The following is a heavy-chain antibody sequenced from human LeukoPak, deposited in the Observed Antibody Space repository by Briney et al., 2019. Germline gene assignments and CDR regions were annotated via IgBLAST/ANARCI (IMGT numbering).Heavy chain of an antibody. CDR3: AKGPSTVTTSARVYYYYGMDV. D-gene: IGHD4-17*01. Sequence: PGGSLRLSCAASGFTFSSYAMSWVRQAPGKGLEWVSAISGSGDSTYYADSVKGRFTISRDNSKNTLYLQMNSLRAEDAAVYYCAKGPSTVTTSARVYYYYGMDVWGQGTTVTVSS. V-gene: IGHV3-23*01. J-gene: IGHJ6*02. CDR1: GFTFSSYA. CDR2: ISGSGDST.